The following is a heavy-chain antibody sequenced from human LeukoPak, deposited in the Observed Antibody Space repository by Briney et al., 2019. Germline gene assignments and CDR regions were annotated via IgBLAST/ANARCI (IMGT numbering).Heavy chain of an antibody. D-gene: IGHD3-10*01. CDR3: ARKYGSGSYDY. CDR2: VNPNSGDT. Sequence: GASVKVSCKASGYSFTVFYIHWVRQAPGQGLEWLGYVNPNSGDTKYAQTLHGRVTMTRDTSITTAYMELSRLQSDDTAVYYCARKYGSGSYDYWGQGTLVTVSS. J-gene: IGHJ4*02. V-gene: IGHV1-2*02. CDR1: GYSFTVFY.